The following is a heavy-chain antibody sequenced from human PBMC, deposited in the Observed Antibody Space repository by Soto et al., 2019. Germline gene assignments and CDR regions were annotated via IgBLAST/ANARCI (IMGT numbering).Heavy chain of an antibody. CDR1: GFSISSGSHY. V-gene: IGHV4-31*03. J-gene: IGHJ4*02. Sequence: TLSLTCTVSGFSISSGSHYWSWIRQHPGKGLEWIGYIYYSGSTYYNPSLKSRITISISTSKNQFSLKLTSVTAADTAVYYCAREGGDGIDYWGQGTLVTVSS. CDR3: AREGGDGIDY. CDR2: IYYSGST. D-gene: IGHD3-16*01.